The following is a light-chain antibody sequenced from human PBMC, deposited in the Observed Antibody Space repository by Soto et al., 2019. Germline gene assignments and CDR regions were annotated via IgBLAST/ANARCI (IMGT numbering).Light chain of an antibody. CDR2: GAS. V-gene: IGKV3-15*01. Sequence: EIVMTQSPATLSVSPGERATLSCRASQSVSSNLPWYHQKPGQAPRLLIYGASTRATGIPARFSGSGSGTAFPLTTTSLKPENLAVYYGQKNKNWPPPTFAGGTKVET. CDR1: QSVSSN. J-gene: IGKJ4*01. CDR3: QKNKNWPPPT.